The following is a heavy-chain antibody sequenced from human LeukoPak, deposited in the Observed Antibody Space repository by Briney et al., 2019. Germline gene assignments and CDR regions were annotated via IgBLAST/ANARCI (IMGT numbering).Heavy chain of an antibody. CDR1: GFTFRDYW. CDR3: AKHKIAWRTFDC. J-gene: IGHJ4*02. V-gene: IGHV3-7*01. Sequence: GGSLRLSCVASGFTFRDYWMTWVRQAPGKGLEWVANIKEDGSQINHVDSVKGRFTISRDNAKNSLYLQMNSLRVEDTAVYYCAKHKIAWRTFDCWGQGTLVTVSS. CDR2: IKEDGSQI. D-gene: IGHD1/OR15-1a*01.